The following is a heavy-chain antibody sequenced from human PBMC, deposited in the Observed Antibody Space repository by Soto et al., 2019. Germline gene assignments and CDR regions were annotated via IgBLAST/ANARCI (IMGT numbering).Heavy chain of an antibody. Sequence: QVQLVQSGAEVKKPGASVKVSCKASGYTFTSYGISWVRQAPGQALEWLGWISAYNGNTNYAQKLQGRVTMTTATSTSTAYMELRSLRSDDTAVYYCARDELWFGEPSAATFDYWGQGTLVTVSS. V-gene: IGHV1-18*01. CDR2: ISAYNGNT. J-gene: IGHJ4*02. CDR3: ARDELWFGEPSAATFDY. CDR1: GYTFTSYG. D-gene: IGHD3-10*01.